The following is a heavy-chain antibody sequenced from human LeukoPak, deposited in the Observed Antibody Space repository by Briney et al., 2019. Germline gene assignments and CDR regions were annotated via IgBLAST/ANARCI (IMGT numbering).Heavy chain of an antibody. D-gene: IGHD3-10*01. CDR3: ARRWRITMVRGVMGWFDP. CDR1: GGSISSSSYY. CDR2: IYYSGST. V-gene: IGHV4-39*07. J-gene: IGHJ5*02. Sequence: PSETLSLTCTVSGGSISSSSYYWGWIRQPPGKGLEWIGSIYYSGSTYYNPSLKSRVTISVDTSKNQFSLKLSSVTAADTAVYYCARRWRITMVRGVMGWFDPWGQGTLVTVSS.